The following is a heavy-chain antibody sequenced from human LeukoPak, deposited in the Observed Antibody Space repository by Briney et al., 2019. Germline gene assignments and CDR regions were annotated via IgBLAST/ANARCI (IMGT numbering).Heavy chain of an antibody. J-gene: IGHJ5*02. CDR3: AREIRTMVRGVTVWFDP. CDR1: GFTVSSNY. D-gene: IGHD3-10*01. CDR2: IYSGGST. V-gene: IGHV3-53*01. Sequence: GGSLRLSCAASGFTVSSNYMSWVRQAPGKGLEWVSVIYSGGSTYYADSVKGRFTISRDNSKNTLYLQMNSLRAEDTAVYYCAREIRTMVRGVTVWFDPWGQGTLVTVSS.